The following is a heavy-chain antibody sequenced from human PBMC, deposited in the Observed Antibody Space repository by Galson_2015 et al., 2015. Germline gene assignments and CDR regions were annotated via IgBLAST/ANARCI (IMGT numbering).Heavy chain of an antibody. CDR2: ISYSGNT. CDR3: TRRGKMSSGWHPGD. CDR1: GGSITSDNFY. D-gene: IGHD6-19*01. J-gene: IGHJ4*02. V-gene: IGHV4-31*01. Sequence: LSLTCTVSGGSITSDNFYWSWLRQLSGKGLEWIGYISYSGNTEYNPSLKSLIAISIDTSKNQFSLDLSSVTASDTAVYYCTRRGKMSSGWHPGDWGQGTRVTVSA.